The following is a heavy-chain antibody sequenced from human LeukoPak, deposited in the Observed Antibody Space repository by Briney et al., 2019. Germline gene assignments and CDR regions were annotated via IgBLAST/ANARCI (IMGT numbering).Heavy chain of an antibody. CDR1: GLTVRSNY. Sequence: PGGSLRLSCAVSGLTVRSNYMSWVRQTRGKGLVWVSRINSDGSSTIYADSVKGRFTISRDNAKNTLNLQMNSLRAEDTAVYYCARIIAAAGTPDWGQGTLVTVSS. J-gene: IGHJ4*02. D-gene: IGHD6-13*01. CDR3: ARIIAAAGTPD. V-gene: IGHV3-74*01. CDR2: INSDGSST.